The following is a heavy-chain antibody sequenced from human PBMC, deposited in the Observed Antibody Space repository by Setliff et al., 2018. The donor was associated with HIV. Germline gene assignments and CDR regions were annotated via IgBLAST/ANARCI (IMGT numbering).Heavy chain of an antibody. CDR1: GFTFSGFT. Sequence: GGSLRLSCVGSGFTFSGFTMHWVRQAPGKGLEWVAVTSFDEGIKYYRDSVKGRFTISRDNSKNTLYLQMNSLRPEDTAIYYCARDPIKARPDYFDYWGQGTLVTVSS. V-gene: IGHV3-30*04. D-gene: IGHD6-6*01. CDR2: TSFDEGIK. CDR3: ARDPIKARPDYFDY. J-gene: IGHJ4*02.